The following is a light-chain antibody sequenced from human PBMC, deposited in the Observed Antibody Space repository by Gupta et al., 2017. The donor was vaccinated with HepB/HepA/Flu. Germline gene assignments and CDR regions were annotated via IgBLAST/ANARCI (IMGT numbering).Light chain of an antibody. CDR2: RNN. V-gene: IGLV1-47*01. J-gene: IGLJ2*01. CDR3: AAWDNTLRGHVV. Sequence: QSVLTQPPSASGTPGQRVTISCSCTSSNIGSNYVYWYQQLPGTAPKLLIYRNNERPSGVPDRFSGSKFGTSASLAISGLRSEDEADYHCAAWDNTLRGHVVFGGGTKLTVL. CDR1: SSNIGSNY.